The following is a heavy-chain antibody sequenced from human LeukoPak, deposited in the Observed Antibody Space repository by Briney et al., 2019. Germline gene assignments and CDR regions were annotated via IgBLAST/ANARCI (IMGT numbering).Heavy chain of an antibody. V-gene: IGHV4-34*01. D-gene: IGHD3-22*01. CDR1: GGSFSDYF. CDR2: ISHSGST. CDR3: VTYYYGSSAPKRNY. Sequence: PSETLSLTCAVYGGSFSDYFWSWIRQPPGKGLEWIGEISHSGSTTYNPSLRSRVTISGDTSKKQFSLKLSSVTAADTAVYFCVTYYYGSSAPKRNYWGQGILVTVSS. J-gene: IGHJ4*02.